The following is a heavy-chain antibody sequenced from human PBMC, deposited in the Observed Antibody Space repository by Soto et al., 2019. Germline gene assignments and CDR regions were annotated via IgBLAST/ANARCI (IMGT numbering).Heavy chain of an antibody. CDR1: GYTFTGYY. CDR2: INPNSGGT. D-gene: IGHD4-17*01. Sequence: ASVKVSCKASGYTFTGYYMHWVRQAPGQGLEWMGWINPNSGGTNYAQKFQGWVTMTRDTSISTAYMELSSLRSDDTAVYYCARDPGTVLHPNWFDPWGQGTLVTVSS. V-gene: IGHV1-2*04. J-gene: IGHJ5*02. CDR3: ARDPGTVLHPNWFDP.